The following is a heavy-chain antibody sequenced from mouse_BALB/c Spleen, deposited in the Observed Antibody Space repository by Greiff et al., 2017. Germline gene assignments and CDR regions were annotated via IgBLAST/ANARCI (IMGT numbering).Heavy chain of an antibody. Sequence: EVKLVESGGGLVQPKGSLKLSCAASGFTFNTYAMNWVRQAPGKGLEWVARIRSKSNNYATYYADSVKDRFTISRDDSQSMLYLQMNNLKTEDTAMYYCVRQDYDGYYVAYWGQGTLVTVSA. CDR1: GFTFNTYA. CDR2: IRSKSNNYAT. D-gene: IGHD2-3*01. CDR3: VRQDYDGYYVAY. J-gene: IGHJ3*01. V-gene: IGHV10-1*02.